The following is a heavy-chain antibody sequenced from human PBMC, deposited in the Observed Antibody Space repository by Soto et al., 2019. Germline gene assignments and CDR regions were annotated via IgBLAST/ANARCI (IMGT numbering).Heavy chain of an antibody. CDR2: MNPNSGNT. V-gene: IGHV1-8*01. Sequence: ASVKVSCKASGYTFTSYDINWVRQATGQGLEWMGWMNPNSGNTGYAQKFQGRVTMTRNTSISTAYMELSSLRSEDTAVYYCASRLGVDYDYIWGSHRHNDYWGQGTLVTVSS. D-gene: IGHD3-16*02. CDR1: GYTFTSYD. J-gene: IGHJ4*02. CDR3: ASRLGVDYDYIWGSHRHNDY.